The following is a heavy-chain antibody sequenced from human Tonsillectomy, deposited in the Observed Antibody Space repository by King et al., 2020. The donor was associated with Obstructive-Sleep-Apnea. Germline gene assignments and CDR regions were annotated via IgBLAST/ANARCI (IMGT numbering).Heavy chain of an antibody. D-gene: IGHD5-12*01. CDR2: ISSSGSTI. J-gene: IGHJ2*01. CDR3: ARATRGYSGYDSGWYFDL. CDR1: GITFRDYY. V-gene: IGHV3-11*01. Sequence: VQLVESGGGLVKPGGSLRLSCAASGITFRDYYMSWIRRAPGKGLEWVSYISSSGSTIYYADSVKGRFTISRDNAKNSLYLQMNSLRAEDTAVYYCARATRGYSGYDSGWYFDLWGRGTLVTVSS.